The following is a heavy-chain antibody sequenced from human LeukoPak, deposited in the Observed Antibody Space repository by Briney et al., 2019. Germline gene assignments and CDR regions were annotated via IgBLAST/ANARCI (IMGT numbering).Heavy chain of an antibody. J-gene: IGHJ4*02. Sequence: SETLSLTCAVYGGSFSGYYWSWIRQPPGKGLEWIGEINHSGSTNYNPSLKSRVTISVDTSKNQFSLKLSSVTAADTAVYYCARARLHHNYGSGTCFDYWGQGTLVTVSS. CDR3: ARARLHHNYGSGTCFDY. D-gene: IGHD3-10*01. CDR1: GGSFSGYY. CDR2: INHSGST. V-gene: IGHV4-34*01.